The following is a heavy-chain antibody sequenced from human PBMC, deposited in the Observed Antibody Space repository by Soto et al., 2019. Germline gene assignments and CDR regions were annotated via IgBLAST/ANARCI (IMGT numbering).Heavy chain of an antibody. CDR2: IIPIFGTA. Sequence: SVKVSCKASGGTFSSYAISWVRQAPGQGLEWMGGIIPIFGTANYAQKFQGRVTITADESTSTAYMELSSLRSEDTAVYYCARGHSSGWYGVGYYYYYGMDVWGQGTTVTVSS. CDR1: GGTFSSYA. CDR3: ARGHSSGWYGVGYYYYYGMDV. D-gene: IGHD6-19*01. J-gene: IGHJ6*02. V-gene: IGHV1-69*13.